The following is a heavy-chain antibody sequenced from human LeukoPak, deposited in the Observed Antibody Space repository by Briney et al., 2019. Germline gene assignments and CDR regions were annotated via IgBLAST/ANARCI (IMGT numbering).Heavy chain of an antibody. CDR1: GGSFSGYY. D-gene: IGHD3-22*01. V-gene: IGHV4-34*01. Sequence: SESLSLTCAVYGGSFSGYYWSWIRQPPGKGLEWIAEINHSGNTNDNPSLKSRVTISVDTSKNQFSLKLSSVTAADTAVYYCAGRQQIVVVSSPFDYWGQGTLVTVSS. CDR3: AGRQQIVVVSSPFDY. CDR2: INHSGNT. J-gene: IGHJ4*02.